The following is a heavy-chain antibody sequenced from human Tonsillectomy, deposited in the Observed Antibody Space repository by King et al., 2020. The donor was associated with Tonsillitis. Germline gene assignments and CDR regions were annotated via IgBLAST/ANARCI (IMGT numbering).Heavy chain of an antibody. Sequence: VQLQESGPGLVKPSETLSLTCTVSGGSISSYYWSWIRQPPGKGLEWIGFIHYSGSTNYNPSLKSRVTVSVDTSKNQFSMRLSSVTAAVTAVYYCARAVGATRFDYWGQGTLVTVSS. CDR2: IHYSGST. D-gene: IGHD1-26*01. CDR1: GGSISSYY. V-gene: IGHV4-59*08. CDR3: ARAVGATRFDY. J-gene: IGHJ4*02.